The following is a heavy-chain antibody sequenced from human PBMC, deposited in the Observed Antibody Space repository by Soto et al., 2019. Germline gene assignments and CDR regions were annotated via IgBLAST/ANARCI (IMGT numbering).Heavy chain of an antibody. CDR2: IGASGGST. D-gene: IGHD5-12*01. CDR1: GFSFSSYA. V-gene: IGHV3-23*01. J-gene: IGHJ4*02. Sequence: EVQLLQSGGGLVQPGGSLRLSCASSGFSFSSYAMSWVRQAPGKGLEWVSGIGASGGSTYYTDSVKGRFTIARDSSKKTVYLKMNILRAEDTAVYFCAKDLGFSAPTAFDYWGLGTQVTVSS. CDR3: AKDLGFSAPTAFDY.